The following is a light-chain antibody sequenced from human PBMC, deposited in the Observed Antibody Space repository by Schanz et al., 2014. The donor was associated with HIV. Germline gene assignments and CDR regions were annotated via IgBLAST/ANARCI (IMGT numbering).Light chain of an antibody. CDR2: VNH. Sequence: QSVLTQPPSVSGAPGQRVTISCAGSAFNIGQNYVSWFQQFPGTAPKLLIYVNHQRPSDIPDRFSGSKSGTSASLAISGLRSEDEADYHCAAWDDRLSGVVFGGGTKLTVL. V-gene: IGLV1-47*01. CDR3: AAWDDRLSGVV. J-gene: IGLJ2*01. CDR1: AFNIGQNY.